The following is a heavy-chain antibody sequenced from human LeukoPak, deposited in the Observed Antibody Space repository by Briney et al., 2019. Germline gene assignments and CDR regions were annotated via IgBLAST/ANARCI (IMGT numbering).Heavy chain of an antibody. CDR3: ARSSYSSSSDYYYYYYMDV. CDR2: IRYDGSNK. V-gene: IGHV3-30*02. D-gene: IGHD6-6*01. J-gene: IGHJ6*03. CDR1: GFTFSSYG. Sequence: PGGSLRLSCAASGFTFSSYGMHWVRQAPGKGLEWVAFIRYDGSNKYYADSVKGRFTISRDNSKNTLYLQMNSLRAEDTAVYYCARSSYSSSSDYYYYYYMDVWGKGTTVTVSS.